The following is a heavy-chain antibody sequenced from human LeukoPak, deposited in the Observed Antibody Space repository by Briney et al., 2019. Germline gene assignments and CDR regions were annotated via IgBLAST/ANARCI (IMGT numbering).Heavy chain of an antibody. D-gene: IGHD3-3*01. CDR1: GFTFSSYG. CDR2: ISYDGSNK. CDR3: AKPRRTYYDFWSGYYFDY. J-gene: IGHJ4*02. Sequence: GGSLRLSCAASGFTFSSYGMHWVRQAPGKGLEWVAVISYDGSNKYYAVSVKGRFTISRDNSKNTLYLQMNSLRAEDTAVYYCAKPRRTYYDFWSGYYFDYWGQGTLVTVSS. V-gene: IGHV3-30*18.